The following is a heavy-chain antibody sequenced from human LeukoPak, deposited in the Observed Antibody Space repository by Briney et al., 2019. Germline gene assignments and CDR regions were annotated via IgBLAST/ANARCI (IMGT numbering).Heavy chain of an antibody. J-gene: IGHJ3*02. CDR3: ASLRWYAVDI. CDR2: MSRSGGNI. V-gene: IGHV3-48*03. Sequence: PGGSLRLSCAASGFTFSSYDMNWVRQAPGKGLGWVSYMSRSGGNIYYADSVKGRFTISRDNAKNSLFLQMNSLRAEDTAVYYCASLRWYAVDIWGQGTMVTVSS. CDR1: GFTFSSYD. D-gene: IGHD6-13*01.